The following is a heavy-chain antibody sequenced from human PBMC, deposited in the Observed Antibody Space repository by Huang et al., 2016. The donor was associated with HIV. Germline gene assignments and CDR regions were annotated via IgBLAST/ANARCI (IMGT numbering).Heavy chain of an antibody. CDR2: IDISGRT. D-gene: IGHD3-10*01. J-gene: IGHJ5*02. CDR1: GGSISSYY. V-gene: IGHV4-4*07. Sequence: QVQLQESGPGLVKPSETLSLTCTVSGGSISSYYWSWIRQPAGKGLEWVGRIDISGRTNNNPSLKRRVTMAVEPSKNQFSLKRSSVTAADAAVYYCARGGELLWFGEPGGWFDPWGQGTLVTVSS. CDR3: ARGGELLWFGEPGGWFDP.